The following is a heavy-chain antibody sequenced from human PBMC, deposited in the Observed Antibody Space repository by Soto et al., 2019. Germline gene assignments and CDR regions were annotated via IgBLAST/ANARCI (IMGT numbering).Heavy chain of an antibody. V-gene: IGHV4-39*01. CDR1: GGSISSSSYY. D-gene: IGHD4-17*01. CDR2: IYYSGST. CDR3: ARPTTATDNWFDP. Sequence: GSLRLSCTVSGGSISSSSYYWGWIRQPPGKGLEWIGSIYYSGSTYYNPSLKSRVTISVDTSKNQFSLKLSSVTAADTAVYYCARPTTATDNWFDPWGQGTLVTVSS. J-gene: IGHJ5*02.